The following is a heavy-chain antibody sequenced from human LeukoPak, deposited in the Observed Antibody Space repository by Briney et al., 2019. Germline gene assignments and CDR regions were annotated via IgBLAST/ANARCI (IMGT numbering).Heavy chain of an antibody. J-gene: IGHJ4*02. CDR1: GFTFSNYG. CDR3: ARELLFYYFDY. Sequence: GGSLRLSCAASGFTFSNYGMSWVRQAPGKGLEWVSAISGSGGSTYYADSVKGRFTISRDNSKNTLYLQMNSLRAEDTAVYYCARELLFYYFDYWGQGTLVTVSS. CDR2: ISGSGGST. D-gene: IGHD2-15*01. V-gene: IGHV3-23*01.